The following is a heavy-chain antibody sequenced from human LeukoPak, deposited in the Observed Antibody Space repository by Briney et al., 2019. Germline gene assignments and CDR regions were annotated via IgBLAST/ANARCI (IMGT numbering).Heavy chain of an antibody. CDR2: INWKGGST. J-gene: IGHJ4*02. CDR1: GFIFDDYG. V-gene: IGHV3-20*04. CDR3: ARGTHYYDISGYDY. Sequence: GGSLRLSCAASGFIFDDYGMSWVRQAPGKGLEWVSGINWKGGSTGYADSVKGRFTISRDNAKNSLYLQMNSLRAEGTAVYYCARGTHYYDISGYDYWGQGTLVIVSS. D-gene: IGHD3-22*01.